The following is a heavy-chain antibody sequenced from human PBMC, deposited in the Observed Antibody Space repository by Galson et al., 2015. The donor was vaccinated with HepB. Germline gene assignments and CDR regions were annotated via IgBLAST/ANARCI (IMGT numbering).Heavy chain of an antibody. Sequence: SLRLSCAASGFTFSSYAMHWVRQAPGKGLEWVAVISYDGSNKYYADSVKGRFTISRDNSKNTLYLQMNSLRAEDTAVYYCAKAGDYVWGSYRYLTVPRVNFDYWGQGTLVTVSS. CDR2: ISYDGSNK. CDR1: GFTFSSYA. D-gene: IGHD3-16*02. CDR3: AKAGDYVWGSYRYLTVPRVNFDY. V-gene: IGHV3-30-3*01. J-gene: IGHJ4*02.